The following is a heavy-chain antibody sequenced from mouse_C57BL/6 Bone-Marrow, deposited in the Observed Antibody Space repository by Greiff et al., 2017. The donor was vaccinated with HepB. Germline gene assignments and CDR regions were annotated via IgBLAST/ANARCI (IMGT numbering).Heavy chain of an antibody. J-gene: IGHJ3*01. D-gene: IGHD2-1*01. CDR1: GFTFSSYG. V-gene: IGHV5-6*01. Sequence: EVQLQESGGDLVKPGGSLKLSCAASGFTFSSYGMSWVRQTPDKRLEWVATISSGGSYTYYPDSVKGRFTISRDNAKNTLYLQMSSLKSEDTALYYWARRGGGNYIAYWGQGTLVTVSA. CDR3: ARRGGGNYIAY. CDR2: ISSGGSYT.